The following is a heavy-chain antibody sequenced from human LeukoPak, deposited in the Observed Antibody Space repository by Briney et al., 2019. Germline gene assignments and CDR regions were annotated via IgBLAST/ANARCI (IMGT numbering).Heavy chain of an antibody. CDR2: INPNDGTT. Sequence: ASVKVSCKSSGYSFTSHYIHWVRQAPGQGLEWMGRINPNDGTTTSAQKFQGRVTITRDTSTSTVYMELRSLRSEDTAVYYCARGGFGLGVGATRGLNWFDPWGQGTLVTVSS. CDR1: GYSFTSHY. D-gene: IGHD1-26*01. V-gene: IGHV1-46*01. CDR3: ARGGFGLGVGATRGLNWFDP. J-gene: IGHJ5*02.